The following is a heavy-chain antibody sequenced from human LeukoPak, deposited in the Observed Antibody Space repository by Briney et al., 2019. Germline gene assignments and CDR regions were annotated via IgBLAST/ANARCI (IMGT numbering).Heavy chain of an antibody. V-gene: IGHV1-2*04. J-gene: IGHJ5*02. D-gene: IGHD4-11*01. Sequence: ASVKVSCKASGYTFTGYYMHWVRQAPGQGLEWMGWINPNSGGTNYAQKFQGWVTMTRDTSISTAYMGLSRLRSDDTAVYYCARATDDYSNYGNWFDPWGQGTLVTVSS. CDR3: ARATDDYSNYGNWFDP. CDR2: INPNSGGT. CDR1: GYTFTGYY.